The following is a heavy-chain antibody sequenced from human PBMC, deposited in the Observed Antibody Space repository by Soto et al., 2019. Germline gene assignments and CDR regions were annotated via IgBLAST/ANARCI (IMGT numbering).Heavy chain of an antibody. CDR3: ATPTLDTKIDY. V-gene: IGHV4-39*01. J-gene: IGHJ4*02. D-gene: IGHD5-18*01. CDR2: IYYSGST. CDR1: GGSISSSSYY. Sequence: SETLSLTCTVSGGSISSSSYYWSWIRQPPGKGLEWIGSIYYSGSTYYNPSLKSRVTISVDTSKNQFSLKLSSVTAADTAVYYCATPTLDTKIDYWGQGTLVTVSS.